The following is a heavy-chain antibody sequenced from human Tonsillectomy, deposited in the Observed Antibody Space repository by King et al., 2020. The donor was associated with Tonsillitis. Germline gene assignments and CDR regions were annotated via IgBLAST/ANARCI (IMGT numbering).Heavy chain of an antibody. Sequence: QLVQSGAEVKKPGSSVKVSCKASGGTFSSYAISWVRQAPGQGLEWMGXXXXXXGSXNYAQKFQGRVTITADESTGTAYMELSSLRSDDTAVYYCAFRTQNEYNYGYDAPGYWGQGTLVTVSS. CDR2: XXXXXGSX. CDR3: AFRTQNEYNYGYDAPGY. J-gene: IGHJ4*02. V-gene: IGHV1-69*01. CDR1: GGTFSSYA. D-gene: IGHD5-18*01.